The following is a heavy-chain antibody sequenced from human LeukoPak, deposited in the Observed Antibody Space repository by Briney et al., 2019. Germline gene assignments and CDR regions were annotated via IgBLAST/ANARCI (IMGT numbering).Heavy chain of an antibody. CDR2: IYYSGST. Sequence: KPSETLSLTCTVSGGSISSYYWSWIRQPAGKGLEWIGSIYYSGSTYYNPSLKSRVTISVDTSKNQFSLKLSSVTAADTAVYYCARHDPPWGYSYGVFDYWGQGTLVTVSS. CDR3: ARHDPPWGYSYGVFDY. D-gene: IGHD5-18*01. J-gene: IGHJ4*02. V-gene: IGHV4-59*05. CDR1: GGSISSYY.